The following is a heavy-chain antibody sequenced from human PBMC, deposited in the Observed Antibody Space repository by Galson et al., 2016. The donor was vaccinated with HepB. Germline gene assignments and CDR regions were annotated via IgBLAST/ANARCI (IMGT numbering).Heavy chain of an antibody. CDR2: INNDGSKT. J-gene: IGHJ4*02. CDR3: AGGAGRLIYY. D-gene: IGHD2-15*01. V-gene: IGHV3-7*03. Sequence: SLRLSCAASGLTFLKWMNWIRLAPGKGLEWVAIINNDGSKTSYVDSVKGRFTISRDNNNNLLFLQMNSLRVDDTAVYFCAGGAGRLIYYWGQGTHVIVSS. CDR1: GLTFLKW.